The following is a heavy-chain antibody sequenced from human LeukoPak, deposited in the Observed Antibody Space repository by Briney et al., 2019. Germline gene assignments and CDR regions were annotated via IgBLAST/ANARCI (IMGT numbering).Heavy chain of an antibody. Sequence: SVKVSCKASGFTFTSSAIQGVRQARGQRREWIGWIFVGSGNTNYAQKFQERATITRDLPTRTAYMELSSLRSDDTAVYYCAAAFISSCYSTSFDYWGQGTLVTVSS. CDR1: GFTFTSSA. CDR3: AAAFISSCYSTSFDY. CDR2: IFVGSGNT. D-gene: IGHD2-15*01. J-gene: IGHJ4*02. V-gene: IGHV1-58*02.